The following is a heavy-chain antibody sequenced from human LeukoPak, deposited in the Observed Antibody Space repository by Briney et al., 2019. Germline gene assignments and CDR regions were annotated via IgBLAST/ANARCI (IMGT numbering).Heavy chain of an antibody. V-gene: IGHV3-73*01. Sequence: GGSLRLSCAASGFTFSGSAMHWVRQASGKGLEWVGRIRSKANSYATAYAASVKGRFTISRDDSKNTAYLQMNSLKTEDTAVYYCTRPSVDTAMAHDYWGQGTLVTVSS. CDR2: IRSKANSYAT. J-gene: IGHJ4*02. CDR3: TRPSVDTAMAHDY. D-gene: IGHD5-18*01. CDR1: GFTFSGSA.